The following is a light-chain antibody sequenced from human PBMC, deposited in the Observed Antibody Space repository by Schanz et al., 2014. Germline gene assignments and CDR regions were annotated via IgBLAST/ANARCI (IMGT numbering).Light chain of an antibody. CDR3: SSYGGNLGV. J-gene: IGLJ1*01. CDR2: DVS. Sequence: QSALTQPRSVSGSPGQSVTISCTGASSDVGGYNYVSWYQQHPGKAPKLIIYDVSRRPSGVPDRFSGSKSGNTASLTVSGLQAEDEADYYCSSYGGNLGVFGTGTKLTVL. V-gene: IGLV2-11*01. CDR1: SSDVGGYNY.